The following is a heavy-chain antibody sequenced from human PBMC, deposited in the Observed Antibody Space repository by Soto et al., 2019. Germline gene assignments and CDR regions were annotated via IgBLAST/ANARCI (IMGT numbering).Heavy chain of an antibody. CDR2: INPNSGVT. V-gene: IGHV1-2*02. D-gene: IGHD6-6*01. CDR3: ARSASSIAARRQFDY. J-gene: IGHJ4*02. Sequence: QVQLVQSGAEVKKPGASVKVSCKASAYSFTAYYMTWVRQAPGQGPEWLGWINPNSGVTSYPQRFQGRVTMTRDTSISTVYRELSGLRSDDTAVYYCARSASSIAARRQFDYWGQVTLITVSS. CDR1: AYSFTAYY.